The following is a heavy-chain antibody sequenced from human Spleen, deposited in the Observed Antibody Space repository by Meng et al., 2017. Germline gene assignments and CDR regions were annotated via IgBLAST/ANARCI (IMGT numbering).Heavy chain of an antibody. Sequence: QVQLQQWGAGLLKPSETLSLTCAFYGGSFSAYDWSWIRQSPGKGLEWLGQINNSGSTNDNPSLKSRVTISIDTSRNQLSLKLSSVTAADTAVYYCRLAYCMGDCVDYWGQGTLVTVSS. D-gene: IGHD2-21*01. V-gene: IGHV4-34*01. CDR1: GGSFSAYD. J-gene: IGHJ4*02. CDR2: INNSGST. CDR3: RLAYCMGDCVDY.